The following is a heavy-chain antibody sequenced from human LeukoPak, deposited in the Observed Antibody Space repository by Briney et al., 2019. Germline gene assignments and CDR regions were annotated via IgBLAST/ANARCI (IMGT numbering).Heavy chain of an antibody. Sequence: GGSLRLSCAAPGFTFSSYGMHWVRQAPGKGLEWVAVISYDGSDKYYADSVKGRFTISRDNSKNTLYLQMNSLRAEDTAVYYCAKVARDGYNYYFDYWGQGTLVTVSS. CDR2: ISYDGSDK. V-gene: IGHV3-30*18. J-gene: IGHJ4*02. CDR1: GFTFSSYG. D-gene: IGHD5-24*01. CDR3: AKVARDGYNYYFDY.